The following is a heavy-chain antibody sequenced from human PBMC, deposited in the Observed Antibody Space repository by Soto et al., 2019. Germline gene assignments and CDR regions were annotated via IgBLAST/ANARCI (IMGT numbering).Heavy chain of an antibody. Sequence: SETLSLTCAVYGGSFSGYYWSWIRQPPGKGLEWIGEINHSGSTNYNPSLKSRVTISVDTSKNQFSLYLQMNSLRAEDTAVYYCAKIALEMATTQLDYWGQGTLVTVSS. CDR1: GGSFSGYY. CDR3: AKIALEMATTQLDY. J-gene: IGHJ4*02. CDR2: INHSGST. D-gene: IGHD5-12*01. V-gene: IGHV4-34*01.